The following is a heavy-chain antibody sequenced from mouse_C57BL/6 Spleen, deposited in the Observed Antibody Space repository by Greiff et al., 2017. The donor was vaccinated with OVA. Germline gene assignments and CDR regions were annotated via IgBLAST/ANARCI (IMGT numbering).Heavy chain of an antibody. Sequence: VHVKQSGPELVKPGASVKIPCKASGYTFTDYNMDWVKQSHGKSLEWIGDINPNNGGTIYNQKFKGKATLTVDKSSSTAYMELRSLTSEDTAVYYCARLHYYGSSYFDYWGQGTTLTVSS. CDR2: INPNNGGT. D-gene: IGHD1-1*01. J-gene: IGHJ2*01. CDR3: ARLHYYGSSYFDY. V-gene: IGHV1-18*01. CDR1: GYTFTDYN.